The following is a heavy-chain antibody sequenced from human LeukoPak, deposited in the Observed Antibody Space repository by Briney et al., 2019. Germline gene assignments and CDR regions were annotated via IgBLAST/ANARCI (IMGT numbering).Heavy chain of an antibody. CDR3: ARDRTAVAGTLFDF. D-gene: IGHD6-19*01. V-gene: IGHV6-1*01. J-gene: IGHJ4*02. CDR2: TYYRSKWYN. Sequence: SQTLSLTCVISGDSVSSNTAAWNWIRQCPSRGLEWLGRTYYRSKWYNDYAASVKSRIIINPDTSNNHFSLQLNSVTPEDTAVYYCARDRTAVAGTLFDFWGQGTLVTVSS. CDR1: GDSVSSNTAA.